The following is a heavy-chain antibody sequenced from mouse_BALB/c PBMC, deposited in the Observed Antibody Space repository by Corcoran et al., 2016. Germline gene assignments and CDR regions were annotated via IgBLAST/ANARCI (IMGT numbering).Heavy chain of an antibody. CDR3: AFVAY. Sequence: EVQLQQSGAALVKPGASVKLSCTASGFNIKDTYMHWVKQRPEQGLEWIGRIDPANGNTKYDPKFQGKSTITAETSSTTAYLQLSSLASEDTAVYYCAFVAYWGQGTLVTVSA. CDR1: GFNIKDTY. J-gene: IGHJ3*01. CDR2: IDPANGNT. V-gene: IGHV14-3*02.